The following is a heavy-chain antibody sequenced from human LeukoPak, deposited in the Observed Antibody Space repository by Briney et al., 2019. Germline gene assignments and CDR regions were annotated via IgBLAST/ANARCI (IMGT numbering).Heavy chain of an antibody. CDR3: SRDLYASGSYDY. V-gene: IGHV3-7*04. D-gene: IGHD3-10*01. CDR1: GFTFSHYW. J-gene: IGHJ4*02. Sequence: GGSLRLSCAASGFTFSHYWMSWVRQAPGKGLEWVANIKQDGSEKNYVDSVKGRFTISRDNAKNSLYLQMNILRAEDTAVYCCSRDLYASGSYDYWGQGTLVTVSS. CDR2: IKQDGSEK.